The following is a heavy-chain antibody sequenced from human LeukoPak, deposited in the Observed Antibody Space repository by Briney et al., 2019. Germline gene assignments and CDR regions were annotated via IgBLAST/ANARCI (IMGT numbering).Heavy chain of an antibody. J-gene: IGHJ6*03. V-gene: IGHV3-48*03. CDR2: ISSSGSTI. CDR3: AKDPISPHYYYYMDV. CDR1: GFTFSSYE. Sequence: HPGGSLRLSCAASGFTFSSYEMNWVRQAPGKGLEWVSYISSSGSTIYYADSVKGRFTISRDNAKNSLYLQMNSLRAEDTAVYYCAKDPISPHYYYYMDVWGKGTTVTVSS.